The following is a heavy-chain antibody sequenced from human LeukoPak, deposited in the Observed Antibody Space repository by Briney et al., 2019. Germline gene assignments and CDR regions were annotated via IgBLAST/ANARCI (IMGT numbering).Heavy chain of an antibody. V-gene: IGHV3-21*01. CDR3: ARDLTMVRGARGNWFDP. CDR1: GFTFSSYS. D-gene: IGHD3-10*01. J-gene: IGHJ5*02. Sequence: GGSLRLSCAASGFTFSSYSMNWVRQAPGKGLEWVSSISSSSSYIYYADSVKGRFTISRDNAKNSLYLQMNSLRAEDTAVYYCARDLTMVRGARGNWFDPWGQGTLVTVSS. CDR2: ISSSSSYI.